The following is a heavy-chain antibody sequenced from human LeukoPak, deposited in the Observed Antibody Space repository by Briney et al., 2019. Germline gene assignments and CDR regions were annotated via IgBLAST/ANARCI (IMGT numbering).Heavy chain of an antibody. V-gene: IGHV3-30*18. D-gene: IGHD4-17*01. CDR1: GFIFSSYG. Sequence: GGSLRLSCAASGFIFSSYGIRWVRQAPGKGLEWVAVISYDGRNKFYADSVKGRFTISRDNSKNTVSLQMNSLRTEDTALYYCAKELTTVSFFDSWGQGTLVTVSS. CDR2: ISYDGRNK. CDR3: AKELTTVSFFDS. J-gene: IGHJ4*02.